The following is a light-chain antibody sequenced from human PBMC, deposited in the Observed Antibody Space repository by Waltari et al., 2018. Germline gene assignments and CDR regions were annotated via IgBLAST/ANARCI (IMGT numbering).Light chain of an antibody. J-gene: IGKJ4*01. CDR1: HTLLHSNGNTY. CDR2: KVS. CDR3: MQGTHFPLT. Sequence: DVVMPQSTLPLPITPGQPASMTFLSCHTLLHSNGNTYLSWFLQKPCQTPRRLIYKVSNRDSGVPDRFSGSGAGTDFTLKISRVEAEDVGVYYCMQGTHFPLTFGGGTKVEIK. V-gene: IGKV2-30*02.